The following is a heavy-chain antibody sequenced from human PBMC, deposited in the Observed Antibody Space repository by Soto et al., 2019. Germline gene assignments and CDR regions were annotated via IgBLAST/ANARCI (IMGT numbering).Heavy chain of an antibody. CDR1: GFTFSSYA. Sequence: EVQLLESGGGLVQPGGSLRLSCAASGFTFSSYAMSWVRQAPGQGLEWVSAISGSGGSTYYADSVKGRFTISRDNSKNTLYLQMNSLRAEDTAVYYCATPYCSGGSCYSHWYFDLWGRGTLVTVSS. V-gene: IGHV3-23*01. CDR2: ISGSGGST. D-gene: IGHD2-15*01. CDR3: ATPYCSGGSCYSHWYFDL. J-gene: IGHJ2*01.